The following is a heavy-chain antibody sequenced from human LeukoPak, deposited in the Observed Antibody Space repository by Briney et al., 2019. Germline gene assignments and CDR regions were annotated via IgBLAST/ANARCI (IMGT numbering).Heavy chain of an antibody. CDR3: ASLKRPYSSGWNGHNWFDP. CDR2: IYPGDSDT. D-gene: IGHD6-19*01. Sequence: GESLKISCKGSGYSFTSYWIGWVRQMPGKGLEWMGIIYPGDSDTRYSPSFQGQVTISADKSISTAYLQWSSLKASDTAMYYCASLKRPYSSGWNGHNWFDPWGQGTLVTVSS. J-gene: IGHJ5*02. CDR1: GYSFTSYW. V-gene: IGHV5-51*01.